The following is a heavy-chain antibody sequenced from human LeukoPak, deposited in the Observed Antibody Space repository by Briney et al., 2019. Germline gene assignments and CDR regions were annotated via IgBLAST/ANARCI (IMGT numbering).Heavy chain of an antibody. CDR3: AGGNANYGDVFVY. CDR1: GGSISSYY. V-gene: IGHV4-59*01. D-gene: IGHD4-17*01. J-gene: IGHJ4*02. Sequence: SETLSLTCTVSGGSISSYYWSWIRQPPGKGLEWIGYIYYSGSTNYNPSLKSRVTISVDTSKNQFSLKLSSVTAADTAGYYCAGGNANYGDVFVYWGQGTLVTVSS. CDR2: IYYSGST.